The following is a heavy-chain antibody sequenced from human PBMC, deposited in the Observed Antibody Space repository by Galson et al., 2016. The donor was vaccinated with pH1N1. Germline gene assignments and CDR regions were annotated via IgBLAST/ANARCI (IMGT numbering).Heavy chain of an antibody. D-gene: IGHD2-15*01. Sequence: SLRLSCAASGFSFSTYGFNWVRQAPGKGLEWVSAISDNVNTTLYADSVKGQFTISRDNSKNTVYLQLNSLRAEDTAVYYCAFPPCSGGGCYYDHWGQGTLVTVSS. CDR1: GFSFSTYG. J-gene: IGHJ4*02. CDR3: AFPPCSGGGCYYDH. CDR2: ISDNVNTT. V-gene: IGHV3-23*01.